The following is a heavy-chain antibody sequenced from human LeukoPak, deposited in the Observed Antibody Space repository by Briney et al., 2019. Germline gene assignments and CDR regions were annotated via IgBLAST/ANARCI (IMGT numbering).Heavy chain of an antibody. Sequence: ASVKVSCKASGYTFTSYYMHCVRQAPGQGLEWMGIINPSGCSTSYAQKFQGRVTMTRDTSTSTVYMELSSLRSEDTAVYYCARDRVGATSDHYYFFGMEVCGQGTTVTVSS. D-gene: IGHD1-26*01. CDR2: INPSGCST. J-gene: IGHJ6*02. CDR1: GYTFTSYY. V-gene: IGHV1-46*01. CDR3: ARDRVGATSDHYYFFGMEV.